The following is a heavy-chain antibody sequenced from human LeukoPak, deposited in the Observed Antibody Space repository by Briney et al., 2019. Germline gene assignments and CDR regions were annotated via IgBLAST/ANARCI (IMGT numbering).Heavy chain of an antibody. CDR3: ARGTYRSSSPSIGMPYYLDY. V-gene: IGHV3-21*01. D-gene: IGHD6-6*01. Sequence: GGSLRLSCAASGFTFTRYSMNWVRQAPGKGLEWVSSISSSGSYIFYAQSVEGRFIISRDNAKNSHYLQMNSLRVDDTAVYFCARGTYRSSSPSIGMPYYLDYWGQGILVTVSS. CDR1: GFTFTRYS. J-gene: IGHJ4*02. CDR2: ISSSGSYI.